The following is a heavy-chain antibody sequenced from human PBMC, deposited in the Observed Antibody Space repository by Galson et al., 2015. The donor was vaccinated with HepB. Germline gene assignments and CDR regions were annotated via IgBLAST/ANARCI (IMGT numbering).Heavy chain of an antibody. CDR1: GFTFSSYA. D-gene: IGHD2-21*02. J-gene: IGHJ4*02. CDR3: AKGLPSQLDNYFDY. V-gene: IGHV3-30-3*01. Sequence: SLRLSCAASGFTFSSYAMHWVRQAPGKGLEWVAVISYDGSNKYYADSVKGRFTISRDNSKNTLYLQMNSLRAEDTAVYYCAKGLPSQLDNYFDYWGQGTLVTVSS. CDR2: ISYDGSNK.